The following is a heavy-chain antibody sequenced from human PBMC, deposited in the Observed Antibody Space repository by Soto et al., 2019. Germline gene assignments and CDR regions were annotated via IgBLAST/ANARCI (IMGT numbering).Heavy chain of an antibody. CDR1: GYTLTELS. D-gene: IGHD3-10*01. CDR3: ETYRGGEFGELFFDY. J-gene: IGHJ4*02. CDR2: FDPEDGET. Sequence: ASVKVSCKVSGYTLTELSMHWVRQAPGKGLEWMGGFDPEDGETIYAQKFQGRVTMTEDTSTDTAYMELSSLRSEDTAVYYWETYRGGEFGELFFDYWGQGTLVTVSS. V-gene: IGHV1-24*01.